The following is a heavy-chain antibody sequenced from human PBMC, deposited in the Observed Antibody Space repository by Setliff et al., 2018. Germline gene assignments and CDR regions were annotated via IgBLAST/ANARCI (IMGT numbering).Heavy chain of an antibody. CDR3: ARDVWGAGTGWFDP. CDR2: IYTGGST. D-gene: IGHD1-1*01. V-gene: IGHV4-4*08. CDR1: GVSVSRHY. Sequence: ETLSLTCIVPGVSVSRHYWSWIRQPPGKTLEWIGYIYTGGSTTYNPSLKSRVTLSLDTSKNHLSLNLTSVTAADTAVYYCARDVWGAGTGWFDPWGLGILVTVSS. J-gene: IGHJ5*02.